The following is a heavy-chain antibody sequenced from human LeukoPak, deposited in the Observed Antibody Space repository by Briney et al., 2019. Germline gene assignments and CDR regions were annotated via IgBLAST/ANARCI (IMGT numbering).Heavy chain of an antibody. D-gene: IGHD3-22*01. Sequence: ASVKVSCKASGYTFTIYGISWVRQAPGQGLEWMGWISAYNGNTNYAQKLQGRVTITTDTSTSTAYMELSSLRSEDTAVYYCARAVVTPPGAFDIWGQGTMVTVSS. V-gene: IGHV1-18*01. CDR2: ISAYNGNT. J-gene: IGHJ3*02. CDR3: ARAVVTPPGAFDI. CDR1: GYTFTIYG.